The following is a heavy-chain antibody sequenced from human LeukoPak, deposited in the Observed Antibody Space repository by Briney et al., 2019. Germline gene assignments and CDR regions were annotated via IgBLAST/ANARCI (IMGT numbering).Heavy chain of an antibody. CDR1: GGSISSYY. CDR3: ARDQSGYSYGFTYYMDV. D-gene: IGHD5-18*01. CDR2: IYTSGST. V-gene: IGHV4-4*07. J-gene: IGHJ6*03. Sequence: SETLSLTCTVSGGSISSYYWSWIRQPAGKGLKWIGRIYTSGSTNYNPSLKSRVTMSVDTSKNQFSLKLSSVTAADTAVYYCARDQSGYSYGFTYYMDVWGKGTTVTVSS.